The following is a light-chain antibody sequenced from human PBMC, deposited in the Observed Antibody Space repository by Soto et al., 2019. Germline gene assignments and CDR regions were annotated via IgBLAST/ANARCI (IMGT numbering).Light chain of an antibody. J-gene: IGLJ2*01. CDR1: SGHSSYA. CDR3: QTWGTGIHVV. CDR2: LNTDGSH. V-gene: IGLV4-69*01. Sequence: QLVLTQSPSASASLGASVKLTCTLSSGHSSYAIAWHQQQPEKGPRYLMKLNTDGSHSKGDGIPDRFSGSSSAAERYLTISRLQSEDEADYYCQTWGTGIHVVFGGGTKLTVL.